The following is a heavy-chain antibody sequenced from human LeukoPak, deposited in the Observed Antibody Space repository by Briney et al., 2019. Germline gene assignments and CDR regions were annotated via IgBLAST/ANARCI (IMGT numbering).Heavy chain of an antibody. D-gene: IGHD3-10*01. J-gene: IGHJ6*03. V-gene: IGHV3-7*01. CDR2: IKQDGSEK. Sequence: GGSLRLSCAASEFTFSSYWMSWVRQAPGKGLEWVANIKQDGSEKYYVDSVKGRFTISRDNAKNSLYLQMNSLRAEDTAVYYCARRGSRYYYYYMDVWGKGTTVTVSS. CDR1: EFTFSSYW. CDR3: ARRGSRYYYYYMDV.